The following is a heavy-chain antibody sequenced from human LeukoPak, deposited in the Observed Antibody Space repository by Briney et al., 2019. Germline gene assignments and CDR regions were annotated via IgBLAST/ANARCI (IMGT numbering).Heavy chain of an antibody. Sequence: ASVKISCKASGYIFTSNYIHWVRQAPGQGLEWMGMIYPRDGSTSYAQRFQDRVTVTRDTSTSTVHMELSGLRSEDTAVYYCARDQEGFDYWGQGTQVTVSS. CDR1: GYIFTSNY. V-gene: IGHV1-46*01. J-gene: IGHJ4*02. CDR3: ARDQEGFDY. CDR2: IYPRDGST.